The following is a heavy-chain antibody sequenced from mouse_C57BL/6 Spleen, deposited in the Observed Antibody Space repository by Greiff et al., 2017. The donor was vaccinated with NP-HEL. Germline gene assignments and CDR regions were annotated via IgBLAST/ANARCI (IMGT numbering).Heavy chain of an antibody. V-gene: IGHV1-76*01. Sequence: VQLQQSGAELVRPGASVKLSCKASGYTFTDYYINWVKQRPGQGLEWIARIYPGSGNTYYNEKFKGKATLTAEKSSSTAYMQLSSLTSEDSAVYFCAREYYYGSVYAMDYWGQGTSVTVSS. CDR1: GYTFTDYY. J-gene: IGHJ4*01. CDR2: IYPGSGNT. D-gene: IGHD1-1*01. CDR3: AREYYYGSVYAMDY.